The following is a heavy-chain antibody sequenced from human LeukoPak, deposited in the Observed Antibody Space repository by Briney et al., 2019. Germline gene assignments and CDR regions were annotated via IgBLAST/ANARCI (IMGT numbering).Heavy chain of an antibody. CDR2: IYPGDSDT. J-gene: IGHJ3*02. Sequence: GESLKISCKGSGYSFTNYWIGWVRQMPGKGLEWMGIIYPGDSDTRYSPSFQGQVTISADKSISTSYLQWSSLKASDTAMYYCARSRSGSGRTDAFDIWGQGTMVTVSS. CDR3: ARSRSGSGRTDAFDI. V-gene: IGHV5-51*01. D-gene: IGHD1-26*01. CDR1: GYSFTNYW.